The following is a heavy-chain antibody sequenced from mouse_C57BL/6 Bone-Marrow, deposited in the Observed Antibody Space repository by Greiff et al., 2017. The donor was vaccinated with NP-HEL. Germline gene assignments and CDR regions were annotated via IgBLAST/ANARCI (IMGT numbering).Heavy chain of an antibody. V-gene: IGHV1-39*01. CDR2: INPNYGTT. CDR3: ASKRTGTRYFDY. J-gene: IGHJ2*01. Sequence: EVQLQQSGPELVKPGASVKISCKASGYSFTDYNMNWVKQSNGKSLEWIGVINPNYGTTSYNQKFKGKATLTVDQSSSTAYMQLNSLTSEDSAVDDCASKRTGTRYFDYWGQGTTLTVSS. D-gene: IGHD4-1*01. CDR1: GYSFTDYN.